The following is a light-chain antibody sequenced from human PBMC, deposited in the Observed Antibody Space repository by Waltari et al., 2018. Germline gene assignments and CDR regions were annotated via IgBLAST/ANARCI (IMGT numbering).Light chain of an antibody. CDR1: QSVPTN. J-gene: IGKJ2*01. Sequence: EIVMTQSPDTLSVAPGERVTLSCRASQSVPTNLAWYQQKPGQPPRLRIYVPSTRATGVPARCSGGGSVTEFTLTISSLESEDFAVYYCQQFSNWPYTFGQGTKLEIK. V-gene: IGKV3-15*01. CDR3: QQFSNWPYT. CDR2: VPS.